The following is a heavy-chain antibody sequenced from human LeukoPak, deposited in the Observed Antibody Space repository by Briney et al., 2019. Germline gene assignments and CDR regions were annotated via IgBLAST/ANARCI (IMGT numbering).Heavy chain of an antibody. J-gene: IGHJ5*02. V-gene: IGHV4-34*01. CDR2: INHSGST. CDR1: GGSFSGYY. CDR3: ARDGWDIVVVPAAMPGVNWFDP. D-gene: IGHD2-2*01. Sequence: TSETLSLTCAVYGGSFSGYYWSWIRQPPGKGLEWIGEINHSGSTNYNPSLKSRVTISVDTSKNQFSLKLSSVAAADTAVYYCARDGWDIVVVPAAMPGVNWFDPWGQGTLVTVSS.